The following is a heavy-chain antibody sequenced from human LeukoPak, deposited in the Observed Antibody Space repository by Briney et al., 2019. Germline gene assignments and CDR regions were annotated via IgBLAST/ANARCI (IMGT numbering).Heavy chain of an antibody. J-gene: IGHJ4*02. V-gene: IGHV3-21*01. Sequence: GGSLRLSCAASGFTFSSYSMNWVRQAPGKGLEWVSSISSSSSYIYHADSVKGRFTISRDNAKNSLYLQMNSLRAEDTAVYYCAKGLMATIFGLVGYWGQGTLVTVSS. CDR2: ISSSSSYI. CDR3: AKGLMATIFGLVGY. CDR1: GFTFSSYS. D-gene: IGHD5-24*01.